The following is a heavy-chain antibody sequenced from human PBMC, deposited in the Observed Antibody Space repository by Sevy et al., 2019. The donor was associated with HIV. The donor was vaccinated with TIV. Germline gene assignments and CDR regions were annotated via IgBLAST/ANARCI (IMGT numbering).Heavy chain of an antibody. CDR1: GFTVSSNY. CDR3: ARVGFDSSGYYNRGGYFHY. V-gene: IGHV3-53*01. J-gene: IGHJ4*02. CDR2: IYSGGNT. D-gene: IGHD3-22*01. Sequence: GGSLRLSCAASGFTVSSNYMSWVRQAPGKGLEWVSVIYSGGNTYYTDSVKGRFTISRDNSKNTLYLQMNSLRAEDTAVYYCARVGFDSSGYYNRGGYFHYWGQGTLVTVSS.